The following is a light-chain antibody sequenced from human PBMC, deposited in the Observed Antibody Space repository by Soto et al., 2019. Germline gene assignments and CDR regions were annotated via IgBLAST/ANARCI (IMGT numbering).Light chain of an antibody. CDR2: DVN. CDR1: SSDVGGYIF. V-gene: IGLV2-8*01. J-gene: IGLJ1*01. CDR3: VSFAGGTYV. Sequence: QSVLTQPPSASGSPGRSVTISCTGTSSDVGGYIFVSWYQQHPGKVPKLIIYDVNKRPSGVPDRFSGSKYGNTASLTVSGLQAEDEGDYYCVSFAGGTYVFGTGTKVTVL.